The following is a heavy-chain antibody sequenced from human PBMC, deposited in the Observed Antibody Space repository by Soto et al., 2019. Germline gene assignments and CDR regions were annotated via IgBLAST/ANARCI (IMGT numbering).Heavy chain of an antibody. Sequence: PGGSLRLSCAASGFTFSSYSMNWVRQAPGKGLEWVSSISSSSSYIYYADSVKGRFTISRDNAKNSLYLQMNSLRAEDTAVYYCARSTSPYGDSDYWGQGTLVTVS. CDR3: ARSTSPYGDSDY. J-gene: IGHJ4*02. V-gene: IGHV3-21*01. CDR1: GFTFSSYS. CDR2: ISSSSSYI. D-gene: IGHD2-2*01.